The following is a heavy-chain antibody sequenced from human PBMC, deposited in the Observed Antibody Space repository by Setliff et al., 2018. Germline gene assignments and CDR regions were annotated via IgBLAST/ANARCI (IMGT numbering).Heavy chain of an antibody. V-gene: IGHV4-38-2*01. CDR2: IFYRGTT. J-gene: IGHJ5*02. CDR1: GYSISSGYY. CDR3: ARQRVVVGAPSWFDP. Sequence: SETLSLTCDVSGYSISSGYYWGWIRQPPGRGLEWIGTIFYRGTTYYNLSLKSPVTISLDASKNQFSLTLTSVIAADTAVYYCARQRVVVGAPSWFDPWGQGTLVTVSS. D-gene: IGHD2-15*01.